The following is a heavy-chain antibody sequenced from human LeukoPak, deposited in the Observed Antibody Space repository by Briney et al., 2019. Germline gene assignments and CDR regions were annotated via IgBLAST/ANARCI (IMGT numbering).Heavy chain of an antibody. D-gene: IGHD2-2*01. CDR1: GFTFSSYA. Sequence: GGSLRLSCAASGFTFSSYAMSWVRQAPGKGLEWVSAISGSGGSTYYADSVKGRFTISRDNSKNTLYLQMNSLRAEDTAVYYCAKEGTRGTTPRDYFDYWGQGTLVTASS. V-gene: IGHV3-23*01. CDR2: ISGSGGST. CDR3: AKEGTRGTTPRDYFDY. J-gene: IGHJ4*02.